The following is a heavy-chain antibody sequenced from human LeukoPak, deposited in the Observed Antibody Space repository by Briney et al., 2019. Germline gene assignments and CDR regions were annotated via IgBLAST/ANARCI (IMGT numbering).Heavy chain of an antibody. CDR1: GFTFSSYS. V-gene: IGHV3-21*01. CDR2: ITSSSSYI. CDR3: ARDDILTGQPWNY. Sequence: GGSLRLSCAASGFTFSSYSMNWVRQAPGKGLEWVSSITSSSSYIYYADSVKGRFTISRDNAKNSLYLQMNSLRAEDTAVYYCARDDILTGQPWNYWGQGTLVTVSS. D-gene: IGHD3-9*01. J-gene: IGHJ4*02.